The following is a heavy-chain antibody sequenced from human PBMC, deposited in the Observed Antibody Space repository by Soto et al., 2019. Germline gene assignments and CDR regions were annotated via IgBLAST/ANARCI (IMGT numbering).Heavy chain of an antibody. CDR2: IYYSGST. Sequence: PSETLSLTCTVSGGSISSSSYYWGWIRQPPGKGLEWIGSIYYSGSTYYNPSLKSRVTISVDTSKNQFSLKLSSVTAADTAVYYCARGGKAVATGWFDPRGQGTLVTVSS. J-gene: IGHJ5*02. CDR1: GGSISSSSYY. D-gene: IGHD6-19*01. CDR3: ARGGKAVATGWFDP. V-gene: IGHV4-39*01.